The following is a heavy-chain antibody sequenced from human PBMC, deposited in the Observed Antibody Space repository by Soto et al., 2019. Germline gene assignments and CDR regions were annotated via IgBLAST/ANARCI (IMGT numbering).Heavy chain of an antibody. CDR3: VRVGYCSSTSCFQFAP. J-gene: IGHJ5*02. Sequence: VGSLRLSCAASGFTFNKDWMHWVRQAPGKGLVWVSRINNDGGSTSYADSVKGRFTISRDNAKNTLYLQMNSLRAEDTAIYYCVRVGYCSSTSCFQFAPWGQGTLVTVSS. CDR2: INNDGGST. V-gene: IGHV3-74*01. CDR1: GFTFNKDW. D-gene: IGHD2-2*01.